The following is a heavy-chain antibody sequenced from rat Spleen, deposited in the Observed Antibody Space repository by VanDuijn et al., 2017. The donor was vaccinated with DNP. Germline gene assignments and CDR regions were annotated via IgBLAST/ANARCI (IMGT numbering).Heavy chain of an antibody. Sequence: EVQLVESGGGLVQPGRSLKLSCVASGFIFSTFWMTWIRQVPGKGLEWVASITTSGGNTYYPDSVKGRFTISRDNAKNTLYLQMNSLWSEDTATYYCTRGSALPGYLDYWGQGVLVTVSS. CDR3: TRGSALPGYLDY. D-gene: IGHD1-4*01. CDR1: GFIFSTFW. CDR2: ITTSGGNT. V-gene: IGHV5-31*01. J-gene: IGHJ2*01.